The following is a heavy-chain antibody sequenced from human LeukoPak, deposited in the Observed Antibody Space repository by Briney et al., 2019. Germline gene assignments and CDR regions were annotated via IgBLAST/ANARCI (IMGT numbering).Heavy chain of an antibody. D-gene: IGHD6-19*01. V-gene: IGHV3-30-3*01. CDR1: GFTFSSYA. J-gene: IGHJ4*02. CDR3: ARAPTYSSGWYFDY. Sequence: PGGSLRLSCAASGFTFSSYAMHRVRQAPGKGLEWVAVISYDGSNKYYADSVKGRFTISRDNSKNTLYLQMNSLRAEDTAVYYCARAPTYSSGWYFDYWGQGTLVTVSS. CDR2: ISYDGSNK.